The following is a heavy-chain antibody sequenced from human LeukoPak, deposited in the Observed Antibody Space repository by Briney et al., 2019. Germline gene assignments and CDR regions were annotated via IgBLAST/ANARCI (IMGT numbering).Heavy chain of an antibody. J-gene: IGHJ4*02. CDR1: GYSISSGYY. D-gene: IGHD2-2*02. CDR3: ARERVVPAAIQQGYFDY. V-gene: IGHV4-38-2*02. CDR2: IYHSGST. Sequence: SETLSLTCAVSGYSISSGYYWGWIRQPPGKGREWIGSIYHSGSTYYNPSLKSRVTISVDTSKNQFSLKLSSVTAADTAVYYCARERVVPAAIQQGYFDYWGQGTLVTVSS.